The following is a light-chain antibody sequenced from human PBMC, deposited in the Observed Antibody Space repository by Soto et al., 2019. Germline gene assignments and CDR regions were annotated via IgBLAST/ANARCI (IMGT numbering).Light chain of an antibody. CDR3: QQYATSPRT. Sequence: EIAWTQSPGSLSLSPGGRTTLSCRPSQSVSNSYLAWYQQKPGQAPRLLIYGAFARATDAPDRFSGSESGTDFTLTIDRLEPEDSAVYYCQQYATSPRTFGQGTKVDIK. CDR2: GAF. V-gene: IGKV3-20*01. CDR1: QSVSNSY. J-gene: IGKJ1*01.